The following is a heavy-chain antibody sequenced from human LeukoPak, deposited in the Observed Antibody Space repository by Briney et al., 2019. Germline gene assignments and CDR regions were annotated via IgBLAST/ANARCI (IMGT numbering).Heavy chain of an antibody. D-gene: IGHD6-19*01. CDR3: ARDVNIAVAGTLDY. CDR1: GLAFRSYS. Sequence: GGSLRLSCAASGLAFRSYSMNWVRQAPGKGLEWVSSISSSSSYIYYADSVKGRFTISRDNAKNSLYLQMSSLRAEDTAVYYCARDVNIAVAGTLDYWGQGTLVTVSS. V-gene: IGHV3-21*01. CDR2: ISSSSSYI. J-gene: IGHJ4*02.